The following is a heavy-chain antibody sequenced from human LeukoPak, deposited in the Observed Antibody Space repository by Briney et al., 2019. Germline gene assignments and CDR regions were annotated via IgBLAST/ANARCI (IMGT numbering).Heavy chain of an antibody. CDR3: ARDGNPFDY. CDR1: GGSINDYY. J-gene: IGHJ4*02. Sequence: PSETLSLTCTVSGGSINDYYWSWIRQPPGKRLEWIGYVYCTGTTNYNPSLNSRVTISVDTSKNQFSLKLSSVTAADTAMYYCARDGNPFDYWGQGTLVTVSS. V-gene: IGHV4-59*01. CDR2: VYCTGTT. D-gene: IGHD1-26*01.